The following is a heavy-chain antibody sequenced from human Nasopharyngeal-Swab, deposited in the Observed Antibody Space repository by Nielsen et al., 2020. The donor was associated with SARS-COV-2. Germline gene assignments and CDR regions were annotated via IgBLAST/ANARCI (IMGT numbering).Heavy chain of an antibody. CDR3: ASNLGYSGYEFDY. CDR2: IYYSGST. Sequence: PGKGLEWIGYIYYSGSTNYNPSLKRRFTISVDTSKNQFSLKISSVTAADTADYYCASNLGYSGYEFDYWGQGTLVTVSS. D-gene: IGHD5-12*01. J-gene: IGHJ4*02. V-gene: IGHV4-59*13.